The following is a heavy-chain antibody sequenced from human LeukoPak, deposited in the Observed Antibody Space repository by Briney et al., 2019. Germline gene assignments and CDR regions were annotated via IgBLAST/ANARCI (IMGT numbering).Heavy chain of an antibody. V-gene: IGHV4-30-2*01. D-gene: IGHD6-13*01. CDR3: ARLVRRQQHLNWFDP. Sequence: PSQTLSLTCAVSGGSISSGGYSWSWIRQPPGKGLEWIGYIYHSGSTYYNPSLKSRVTISVDRSKNQFPLKLSSVTAADTAVYYCARLVRRQQHLNWFDPWGQGTLVTVSS. CDR1: GGSISSGGYS. J-gene: IGHJ5*02. CDR2: IYHSGST.